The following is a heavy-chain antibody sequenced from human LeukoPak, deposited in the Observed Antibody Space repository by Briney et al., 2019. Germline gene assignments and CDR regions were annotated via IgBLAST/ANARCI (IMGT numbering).Heavy chain of an antibody. V-gene: IGHV3-74*01. CDR3: ARADVSGWLTY. J-gene: IGHJ4*02. Sequence: PGGSLRLSCAASGFTFSSYWMHWVRQAPGKGLVWVSRMNNDGSSTIYADSVKGRFTISRDNAKNTLYLQMNSLRAEDTAVYYCARADVSGWLTYWGQGTLVTVSS. D-gene: IGHD6-19*01. CDR1: GFTFSSYW. CDR2: MNNDGSST.